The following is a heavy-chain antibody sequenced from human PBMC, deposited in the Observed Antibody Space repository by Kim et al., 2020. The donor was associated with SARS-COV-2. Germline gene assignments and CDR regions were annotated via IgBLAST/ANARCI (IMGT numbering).Heavy chain of an antibody. CDR1: GYTLTGYS. CDR3: PKDNSGTIDY. CDR2: INPSRCGT. J-gene: IGHJ4*02. Sequence: ASVKVSCKTSGYTLTGYSMHWVRQAPGQGLEWMGRINPSRCGTNYAQSLQGRVTISWDTSINTPYMELSSLTSDDTAFYYCPKDNSGTIDYWGQGILVT. V-gene: IGHV1-2*06. D-gene: IGHD6-19*01.